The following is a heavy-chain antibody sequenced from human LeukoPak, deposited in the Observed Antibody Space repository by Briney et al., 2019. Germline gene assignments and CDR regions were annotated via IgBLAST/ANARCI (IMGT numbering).Heavy chain of an antibody. J-gene: IGHJ4*02. V-gene: IGHV3-74*01. D-gene: IGHD1-26*01. CDR3: AGTLSGSYYVGDY. Sequence: GGSLRLSCAASGFTFSSYWMHWVRQAPGKGLVWVSRISSDGSSTSYAASVKGRFTISRDNAKNTLYLQMNSLRAEDTAIYYCAGTLSGSYYVGDYWGQGTLVTVSS. CDR1: GFTFSSYW. CDR2: ISSDGSST.